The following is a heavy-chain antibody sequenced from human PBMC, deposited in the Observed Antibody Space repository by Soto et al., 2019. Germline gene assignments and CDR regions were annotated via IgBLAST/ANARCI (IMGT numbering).Heavy chain of an antibody. CDR2: ISYDGSNK. V-gene: IGHV3-30-3*01. D-gene: IGHD3-22*01. CDR3: VKAWTYYYDTSGPHFDY. CDR1: GFTFSSYA. J-gene: IGHJ4*02. Sequence: GGSLRLSCAASGFTFSSYAMHWVRQAPGKGLEWVAVISYDGSNKYYADSVKGRFTISRDNSKNTLYLQMNSLRAEDTAVYYCVKAWTYYYDTSGPHFDYWGQGTLVTVSS.